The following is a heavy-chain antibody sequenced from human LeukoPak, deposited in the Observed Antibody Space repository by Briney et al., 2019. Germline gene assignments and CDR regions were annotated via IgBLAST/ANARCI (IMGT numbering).Heavy chain of an antibody. CDR1: GGTFSSYW. V-gene: IGHV3-7*01. Sequence: GGSLRLSCAASGGTFSSYWMSWVRQAPGKGLEWVAHIKKNGSEKYYADTVNGRFTISRDNAKDSLYLQMNSLRAEDTAVYYCARGGEPKLRFLEWLSKQDYFDYWGQGTLVTVSS. D-gene: IGHD3-3*01. J-gene: IGHJ4*02. CDR3: ARGGEPKLRFLEWLSKQDYFDY. CDR2: IKKNGSEK.